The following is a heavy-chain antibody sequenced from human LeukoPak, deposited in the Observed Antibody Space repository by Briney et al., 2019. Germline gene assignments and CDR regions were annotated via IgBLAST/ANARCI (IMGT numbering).Heavy chain of an antibody. CDR2: FSDDEGRT. J-gene: IGHJ4*02. D-gene: IGHD3-3*01. Sequence: PGGSLRLSCEVSGFTFSSYWIHWVRQAPGKGLVWVSRFSDDEGRTVYVDSVKGRFTISKDNAKNTLYLQMNSLRAEDTAVYYCARGLRWSFDYWGQGTLVTVSS. CDR1: GFTFSSYW. CDR3: ARGLRWSFDY. V-gene: IGHV3-74*01.